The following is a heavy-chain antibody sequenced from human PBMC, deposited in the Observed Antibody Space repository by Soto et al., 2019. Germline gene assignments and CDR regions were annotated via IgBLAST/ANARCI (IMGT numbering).Heavy chain of an antibody. V-gene: IGHV1-18*01. Sequence: ASVKVSWKASDYTFTSYGVSWVRQAPGQGLEWMGWISAFTGNTKYAQKVQGRVTMTTDTSTSTAYMELRSLRSDDTAVYYCAREGTIIRNYEYYYYGMDVWGQGTTVTGSS. CDR3: AREGTIIRNYEYYYYGMDV. D-gene: IGHD3-22*01. J-gene: IGHJ6*02. CDR2: ISAFTGNT. CDR1: DYTFTSYG.